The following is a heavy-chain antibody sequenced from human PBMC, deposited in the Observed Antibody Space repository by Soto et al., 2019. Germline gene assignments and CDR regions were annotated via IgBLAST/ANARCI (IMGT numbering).Heavy chain of an antibody. Sequence: PSETLSLTCTVSGGSISSYYWSWIRQPPGKGLEWIGYIYYSGSTNYNPSLKSRVTISVDTSKNQFSLKLSSVTAADTAVYYCARLHGSGSYGYGMDVWGQGTTVTVSS. J-gene: IGHJ6*02. CDR3: ARLHGSGSYGYGMDV. CDR2: IYYSGST. V-gene: IGHV4-59*08. D-gene: IGHD3-10*01. CDR1: GGSISSYY.